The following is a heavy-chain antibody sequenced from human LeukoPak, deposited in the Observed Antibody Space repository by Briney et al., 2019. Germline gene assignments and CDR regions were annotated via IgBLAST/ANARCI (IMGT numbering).Heavy chain of an antibody. V-gene: IGHV3-30*18. J-gene: IGHJ4*02. CDR3: AKDSSSSERSFDY. D-gene: IGHD6-13*01. CDR2: ISYDGSNK. Sequence: GRSLRLSCGASGFTFSSYAIHWVREAPGKGLEWVAVISYDGSNKYYADSVKGRFTISRDNSKNTLYLQMNSLRAEDTAVYYCAKDSSSSERSFDYWGQGTLVTVSS. CDR1: GFTFSSYA.